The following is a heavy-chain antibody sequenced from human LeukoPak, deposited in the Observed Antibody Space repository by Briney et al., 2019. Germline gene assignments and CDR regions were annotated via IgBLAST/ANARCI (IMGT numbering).Heavy chain of an antibody. J-gene: IGHJ4*02. V-gene: IGHV4-39*02. CDR1: GASISSSGYY. D-gene: IGHD4-17*01. CDR3: ANRGIYGYFDH. CDR2: MSYSGTT. Sequence: SETLSLTCTVSGASISSSGYYWGWVRQPPGRGLEWIGSMSYSGTTWYNPSLKSRVTISADTWESHLSLKLTSVTAADTAIYYYANRGIYGYFDHWGQGTLVTVSS.